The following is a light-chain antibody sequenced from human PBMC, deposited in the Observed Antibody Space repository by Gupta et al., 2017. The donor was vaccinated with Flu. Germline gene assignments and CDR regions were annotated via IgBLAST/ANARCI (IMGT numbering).Light chain of an antibody. Sequence: ANYDVHWYQQNAGTAPRLLIYQNINRPSGVPDRFSGSRSGTSASLAIAGLQADDEADYYCQSYDSTLSEVVFGGGTKLTVL. CDR2: QNI. J-gene: IGLJ2*01. CDR3: QSYDSTLSEVV. CDR1: ANYD. V-gene: IGLV1-40*01.